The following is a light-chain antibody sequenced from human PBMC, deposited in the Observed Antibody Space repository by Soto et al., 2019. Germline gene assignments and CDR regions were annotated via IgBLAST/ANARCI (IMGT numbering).Light chain of an antibody. CDR3: SSYQGV. CDR2: EVS. Sequence: QSALTQPPSASGSPGQSVTISCTGTSSDVGGYNYVSWYQQHPGKAPKLMIYEVSKRPSGVPDRFSGSKSGNTASLTVSGLQAEDEADYYCSSYQGVFGGGTKVTVL. V-gene: IGLV2-8*01. CDR1: SSDVGGYNY. J-gene: IGLJ2*01.